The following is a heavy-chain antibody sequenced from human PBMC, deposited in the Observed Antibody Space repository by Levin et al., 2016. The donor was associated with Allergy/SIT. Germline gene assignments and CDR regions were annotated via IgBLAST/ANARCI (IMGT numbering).Heavy chain of an antibody. D-gene: IGHD2-15*01. J-gene: IGHJ6*02. V-gene: IGHV4-59*01. CDR1: GGSISGYY. CDR3: ARVPTPLHVPDYNGMDV. CDR2: FYATGST. Sequence: SETLSLTCTVSGGSISGYYWSWIRQPPGKGLEWIAHFYATGSTNYNPSLRSRVTLSVDTSKNQFSLRLTSVTAADTAVYYCARVPTPLHVPDYNGMDVWGQGTVVTVSS.